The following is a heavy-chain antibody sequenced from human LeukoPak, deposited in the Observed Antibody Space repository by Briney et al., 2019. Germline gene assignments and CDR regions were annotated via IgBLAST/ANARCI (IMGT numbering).Heavy chain of an antibody. CDR2: IRYDGSNK. Sequence: GGSLRLSCAASGFTFSSYGMHWVRQAPGKGLEWVAFIRYDGSNKYYADSVKGRFTISRDNSKNTMYLQMNSLRAEDTAVYYFAKDHSQRSGSYRIPSVFDYWGQGTLVTVSS. V-gene: IGHV3-30*02. D-gene: IGHD1-26*01. CDR3: AKDHSQRSGSYRIPSVFDY. J-gene: IGHJ4*02. CDR1: GFTFSSYG.